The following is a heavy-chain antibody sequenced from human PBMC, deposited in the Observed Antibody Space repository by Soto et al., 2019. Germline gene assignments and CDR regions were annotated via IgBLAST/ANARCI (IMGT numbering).Heavy chain of an antibody. J-gene: IGHJ5*02. D-gene: IGHD5-12*01. Sequence: SETLSLTCTVSGGSISDDTYYWGWIRQPPGKGLEWIGSMYYSGTSSYNPSLKSRVSMSVDTSKKQLSLRLTSVAAADTAVYYCARAVGSGYDLRFDLWGQGTLVTVSS. CDR1: GGSISDDTYY. CDR3: ARAVGSGYDLRFDL. CDR2: MYYSGTS. V-gene: IGHV4-39*01.